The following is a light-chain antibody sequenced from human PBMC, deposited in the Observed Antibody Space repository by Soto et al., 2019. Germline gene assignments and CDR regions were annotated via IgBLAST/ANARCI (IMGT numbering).Light chain of an antibody. Sequence: ESVLTQSPATLSLSPGDRATLPCRASQSVSSNLAWYQQKPGQAPRLLIYGASTRATGIPARFSGSGSGTEFTLTISSLQSEDFAVYYCQQYNNWPRTFGQGTKVDIK. V-gene: IGKV3-15*01. J-gene: IGKJ1*01. CDR2: GAS. CDR1: QSVSSN. CDR3: QQYNNWPRT.